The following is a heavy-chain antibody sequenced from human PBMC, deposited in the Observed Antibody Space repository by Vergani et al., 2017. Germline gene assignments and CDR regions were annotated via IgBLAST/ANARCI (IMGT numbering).Heavy chain of an antibody. D-gene: IGHD6-13*01. V-gene: IGHV4-30-2*01. CDR3: ARAIAAAGIVWFDP. CDR1: GGSISSGGYS. J-gene: IGHJ5*02. CDR2: IYHSGST. Sequence: QVQLQESGSGLVKPSQTLSLTCAVSGGSISSGGYSWSWIRQPPGKGLEWIGYIYHSGSTYYNPSLKSRVTISVDRSKNQFSLKLSSVTAADTAVYYCARAIAAAGIVWFDPWGQGTLVTVSS.